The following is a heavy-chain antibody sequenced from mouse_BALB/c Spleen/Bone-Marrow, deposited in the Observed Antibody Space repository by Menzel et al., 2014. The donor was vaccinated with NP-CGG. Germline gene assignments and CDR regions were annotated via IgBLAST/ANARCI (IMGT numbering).Heavy chain of an antibody. V-gene: IGHV5-9-2*01. CDR2: ISGGSSYT. J-gene: IGHJ3*01. D-gene: IGHD2-4*01. CDR3: ARHAYYDQTEVSFVY. CDR1: GFTFSNYG. Sequence: EVNVVESGGGLVKSGGSLKLSCAASGFTFSNYGMSWVRQTPEKRLEWVATISGGSSYTFYPDSVKGRFTISRDNAKNDLYLQLSSLRSEDTALYYCARHAYYDQTEVSFVYWGQGTLVTVTA.